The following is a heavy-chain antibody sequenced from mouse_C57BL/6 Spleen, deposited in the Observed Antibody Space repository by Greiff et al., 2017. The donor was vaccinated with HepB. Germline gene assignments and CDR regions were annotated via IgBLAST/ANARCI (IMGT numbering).Heavy chain of an antibody. CDR1: GYTFTSYW. J-gene: IGHJ2*01. CDR2: IDPSDSYT. D-gene: IGHD2-3*01. Sequence: VQLQQSGAELVMPGASVKLSCKASGYTFTSYWMHWVKQRPGQGLEWIGEIDPSDSYTNYNQKFKGKSTLTVDKSSSTAYMQLSSLTSEDSAVYYCARLDGYYGYWGQGTTLTVSS. V-gene: IGHV1-69*01. CDR3: ARLDGYYGY.